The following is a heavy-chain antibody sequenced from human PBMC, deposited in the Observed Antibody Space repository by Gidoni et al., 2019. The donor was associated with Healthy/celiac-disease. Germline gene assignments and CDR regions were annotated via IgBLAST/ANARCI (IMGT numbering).Heavy chain of an antibody. CDR1: GFSLSTSGVG. CDR3: AHTPMYSSSWYFWYFDL. J-gene: IGHJ2*01. V-gene: IGHV2-5*02. CDR2: IYWDDDK. D-gene: IGHD6-13*01. Sequence: QITLKESGPTLVKPTQTLTLTCTFSGFSLSTSGVGVGWIRQPPGKALEWLALIYWDDDKRYSPSLKSRLTITKDTSKNQVVLTMTNMDPVDTATYYCAHTPMYSSSWYFWYFDLWGRGTLVTVSS.